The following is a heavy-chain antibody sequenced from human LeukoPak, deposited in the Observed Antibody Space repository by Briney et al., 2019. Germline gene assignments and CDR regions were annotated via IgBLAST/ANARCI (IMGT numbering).Heavy chain of an antibody. CDR3: ARGDRTTCADY. J-gene: IGHJ4*02. D-gene: IGHD4-17*01. CDR1: GGSFSGYY. CDR2: INHSGST. V-gene: IGHV4-34*01. Sequence: PSETLSLTCAVYGGSFSGYYWSWIRQPPGKGLEWIGEINHSGSTNYNPSLKSRVTISVDTSKNQFSLKLSSVTAADTAVYYCARGDRTTCADYWGQGTLVTVSS.